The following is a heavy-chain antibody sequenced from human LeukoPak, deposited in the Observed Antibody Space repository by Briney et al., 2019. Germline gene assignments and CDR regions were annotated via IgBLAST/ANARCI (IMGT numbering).Heavy chain of an antibody. CDR1: GYTFTSYY. V-gene: IGHV1-46*01. CDR2: INPSGGST. D-gene: IGHD3-10*01. J-gene: IGHJ4*02. CDR3: ARDRFTMVRGATPLYY. Sequence: ASVKVSCKASGYTFTSYYMHWVRQAPGQGLEWMGIINPSGGSTSYAQKFQGRVTMTRDTSKNTVCMEPSSLRSEDTAVYYCARDRFTMVRGATPLYYWGQGTLVTVSS.